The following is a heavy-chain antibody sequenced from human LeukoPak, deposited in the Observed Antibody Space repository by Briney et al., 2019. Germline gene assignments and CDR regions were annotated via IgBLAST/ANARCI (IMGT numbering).Heavy chain of an antibody. CDR3: TGNYYGSGSYADFDY. CDR1: GFTFSSYS. D-gene: IGHD3-10*01. Sequence: GGSLRLSWAASGFTFSSYSMNWVRQAPGKGLEWVSSISSGSRYIYYADSVKGRFTISRDNSKNTLYLQMNSLRAEDTAVYYCTGNYYGSGSYADFDYWGQGTLVTVSS. CDR2: ISSGSRYI. J-gene: IGHJ4*02. V-gene: IGHV3-21*01.